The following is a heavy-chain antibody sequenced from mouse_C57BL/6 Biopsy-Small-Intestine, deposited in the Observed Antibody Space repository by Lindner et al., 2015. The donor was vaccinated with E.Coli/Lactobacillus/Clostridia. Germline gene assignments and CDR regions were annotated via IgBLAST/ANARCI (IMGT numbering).Heavy chain of an antibody. CDR3: TRDGWFHWYFDV. CDR2: ISSGSSTI. V-gene: IGHV5-17*01. J-gene: IGHJ1*03. Sequence: VQLQESGGGLVKPGGSLKLSCAASGFTFSDYGMHWIRQAPEKGLEWVAYISSGSSTIYYADTVKGRFTISRDNAKNTLFLQMTSLRSEDTAMYFCTRDGWFHWYFDVWGTGTTVTVSS. D-gene: IGHD1-1*02. CDR1: GFTFSDYG.